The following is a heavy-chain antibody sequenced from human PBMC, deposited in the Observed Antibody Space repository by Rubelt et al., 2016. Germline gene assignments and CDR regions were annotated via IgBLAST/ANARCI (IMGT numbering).Heavy chain of an antibody. V-gene: IGHV4-34*01. CDR3: ARASKQWLEKNCFDP. Sequence: QVQLQQWGAGLLKPSETLSLTCAVYGGSFSGYYWSWIRQPPGKGLEWLGEINHSGSTNYNPSLKSRVTISVDTFKNQFSLKLSCVTAADTAVYYWARASKQWLEKNCFDPWGQGTLVTVSS. CDR2: INHSGST. D-gene: IGHD6-19*01. J-gene: IGHJ5*02. CDR1: GGSFSGYY.